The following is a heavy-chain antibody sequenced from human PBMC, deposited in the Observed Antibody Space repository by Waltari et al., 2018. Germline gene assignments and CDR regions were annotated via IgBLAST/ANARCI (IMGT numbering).Heavy chain of an antibody. V-gene: IGHV1-8*01. CDR2: MNPNSGNT. CDR1: GYTFTSYD. CDR3: ARNRIAAAGVFDY. D-gene: IGHD6-13*01. J-gene: IGHJ4*02. Sequence: QVQLVQSGAEVKKPGASVKVSCKASGYTFTSYDINWVRQATGQGLEWMGWMNPNSGNTGYAQKFQGRVTITADESTSTAYMELSSLRSEDTAVYYCARNRIAAAGVFDYWGQGTLVTVSS.